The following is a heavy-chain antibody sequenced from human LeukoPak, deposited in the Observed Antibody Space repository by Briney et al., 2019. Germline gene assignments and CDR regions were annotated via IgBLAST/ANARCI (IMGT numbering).Heavy chain of an antibody. Sequence: SETLSLTCTVSGYSISSGYYWGWIRQPPGKGLEWIGSIYHSGSTYYNPSLKSRVTISVDTSKNQFSLKLSSVTAADTAVYYCVRASGSGSYYMLYYYYYMDVWGKGTTVTVSS. CDR1: GYSISSGYY. CDR2: IYHSGST. V-gene: IGHV4-38-2*02. CDR3: VRASGSGSYYMLYYYYYMDV. D-gene: IGHD3-10*01. J-gene: IGHJ6*03.